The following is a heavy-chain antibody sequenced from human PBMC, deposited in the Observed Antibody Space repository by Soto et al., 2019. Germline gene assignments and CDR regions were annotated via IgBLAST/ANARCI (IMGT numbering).Heavy chain of an antibody. D-gene: IGHD2-2*01. CDR3: ARSLRDIVVVPAAMLDAFDI. Sequence: QVQLVQSGAEVKKPGSSAKVSCKASGGTFSSYTISWVRQAPGQGLEWMGRIIPILGIANYAQKFQGRVTITADKSTSTAYMELSSLRSEDTAVYYCARSLRDIVVVPAAMLDAFDIWGQGTMVTVSS. V-gene: IGHV1-69*02. CDR2: IIPILGIA. J-gene: IGHJ3*02. CDR1: GGTFSSYT.